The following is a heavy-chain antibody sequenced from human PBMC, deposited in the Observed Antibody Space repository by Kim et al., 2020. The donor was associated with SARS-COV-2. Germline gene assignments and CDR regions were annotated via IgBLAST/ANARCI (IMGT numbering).Heavy chain of an antibody. CDR1: GGSISSGSYY. J-gene: IGHJ3*02. D-gene: IGHD1-26*01. V-gene: IGHV4-61*02. CDR3: AREFVHGDYHPHFGPSGSYKAFDI. Sequence: SETLSLTCTVSGGSISSGSYYWSWIRQPAGKGLEWIGRIYTSGSTNYNPSLKSRVTISVDTSKNQFSLKLSSVTAADTAVYYCAREFVHGDYHPHFGPSGSYKAFDIWGQGTMVTVSS. CDR2: IYTSGST.